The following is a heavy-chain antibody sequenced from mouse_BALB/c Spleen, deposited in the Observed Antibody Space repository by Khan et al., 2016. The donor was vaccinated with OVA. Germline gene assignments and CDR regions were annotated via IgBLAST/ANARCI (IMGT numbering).Heavy chain of an antibody. CDR3: ARAYYRYDDYYAMDY. J-gene: IGHJ4*01. D-gene: IGHD2-14*01. CDR1: GFSLSRYN. V-gene: IGHV2-6-4*01. Sequence: QVQLKQSGPGLVAPSQSLSITCTVSGFSLSRYNIHWVRQPPGKGLEWLGVIWGGGDTDYNSTLKSRLIISKDNSYSQVFLKMNSLLTDDTAMYYYARAYYRYDDYYAMDYWGQGTSVTVSS. CDR2: IWGGGDT.